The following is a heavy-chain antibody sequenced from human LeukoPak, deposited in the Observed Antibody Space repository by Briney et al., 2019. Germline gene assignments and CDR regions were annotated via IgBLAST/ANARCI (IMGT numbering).Heavy chain of an antibody. J-gene: IGHJ4*02. Sequence: GGSLRLSCAASGFTLSSNYMSWVRQAPGKGLEWVSVIYSGGSTYYADSVKGRFTISRDNSKNTLYLQMNSLRAEDTAVYYCARDPFLDYGDAPGDYWGQGTLVTVSS. CDR2: IYSGGST. CDR1: GFTLSSNY. D-gene: IGHD4-17*01. CDR3: ARDPFLDYGDAPGDY. V-gene: IGHV3-53*01.